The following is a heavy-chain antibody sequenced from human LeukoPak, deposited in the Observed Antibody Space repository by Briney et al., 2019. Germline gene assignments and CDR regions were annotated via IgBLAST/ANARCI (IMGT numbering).Heavy chain of an antibody. CDR3: ARDRKGWYSSGWYPWFDP. J-gene: IGHJ5*02. CDR2: IKQDGSEK. CDR1: GFTFSSYW. V-gene: IGHV3-7*01. D-gene: IGHD6-19*01. Sequence: AGGSLRLSCAASGFTFSSYWMSWVRQAPGKGLEWVANIKQDGSEKYYVDSVKGRFTISRDNAKNSLYPQMNSLRAEDTAVYYCARDRKGWYSSGWYPWFDPWGQGTLVTVSS.